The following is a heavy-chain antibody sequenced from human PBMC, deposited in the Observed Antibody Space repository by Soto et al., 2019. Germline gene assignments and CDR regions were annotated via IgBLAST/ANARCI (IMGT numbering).Heavy chain of an antibody. CDR3: ARGVYYGSGSYYNPHDYYYYYYMDV. D-gene: IGHD3-10*01. CDR2: ISSSSSTI. CDR1: GFTFSSYS. V-gene: IGHV3-48*01. J-gene: IGHJ6*03. Sequence: PGGSLRLSCAASGFTFSSYSMNWVRQAPGKGLEWVSYISSSSSTIYYADSVKGRFTISRDNAKNSLYLQMNSLRAEDTAVYYCARGVYYGSGSYYNPHDYYYYYYMDVWGKGTTVPVS.